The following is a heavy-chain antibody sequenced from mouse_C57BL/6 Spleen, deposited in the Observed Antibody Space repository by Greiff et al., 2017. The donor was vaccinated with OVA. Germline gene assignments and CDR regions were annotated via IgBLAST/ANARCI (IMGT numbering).Heavy chain of an antibody. CDR1: GYTFTSYW. CDR2: IDPNSGGT. J-gene: IGHJ1*03. V-gene: IGHV1-72*01. Sequence: QVQLQQPGAELVKPGASVKLSCKASGYTFTSYWMHWVKQRPGRGLEWIGRIDPNSGGTNYNEKFKSKATLTVDKPSRTAYMQLSSLTAEDTAFYDCARRDSNYGSYWYFDVWGTGTTVTVSS. CDR3: ARRDSNYGSYWYFDV. D-gene: IGHD2-5*01.